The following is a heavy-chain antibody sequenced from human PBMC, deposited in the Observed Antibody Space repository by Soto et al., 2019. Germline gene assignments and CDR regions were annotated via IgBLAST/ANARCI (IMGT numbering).Heavy chain of an antibody. V-gene: IGHV4-30-4*01. CDR2: IYYSGST. J-gene: IGHJ5*02. D-gene: IGHD6-19*01. Sequence: QVQLQESGPGLVKPSQTLSLTCTVSGGSISSGDYYWSWIRQPPGKGLEWIGYIYYSGSTYYNPSLKSRVTISVDTSKNQFSLKLSSVTAADTAVYYCARDRLGAVAPTGWFDPWGQGTLVTVSS. CDR3: ARDRLGAVAPTGWFDP. CDR1: GGSISSGDYY.